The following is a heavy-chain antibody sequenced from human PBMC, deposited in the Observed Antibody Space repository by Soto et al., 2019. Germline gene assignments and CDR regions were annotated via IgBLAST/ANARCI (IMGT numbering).Heavy chain of an antibody. D-gene: IGHD3-10*01. CDR1: GGSISSYY. CDR3: ARAEGSTMVRGVKVLDV. V-gene: IGHV4-59*01. CDR2: IYYSGST. J-gene: IGHJ6*04. Sequence: SETLSLTCTVSGGSISSYYWSWIRQPPGKGLEWIGYIYYSGSTNYNPSLKSRVTISVDTSKNQFSLKLSSVTAADTAVYYCARAEGSTMVRGVKVLDVWGKGTTVTVSS.